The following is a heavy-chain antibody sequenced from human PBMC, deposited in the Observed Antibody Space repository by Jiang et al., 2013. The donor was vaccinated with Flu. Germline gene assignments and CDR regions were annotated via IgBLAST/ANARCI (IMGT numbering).Heavy chain of an antibody. V-gene: IGHV4-39*01. CDR2: IYYSGST. Sequence: GKGLEWIGSIYYSGSTYYNPSLKSRVTISVDTSKNQFSLKLSSVTAADTAVYYCARQNNAFDIWGQGTMVTVSS. J-gene: IGHJ3*02. CDR3: ARQNNAFDI. D-gene: IGHD1/OR15-1a*01.